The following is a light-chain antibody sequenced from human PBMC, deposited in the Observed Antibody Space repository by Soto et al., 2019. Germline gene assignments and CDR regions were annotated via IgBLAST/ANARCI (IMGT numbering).Light chain of an antibody. CDR1: RSVSNY. CDR3: QKRSYWLT. CDR2: DAS. J-gene: IGKJ4*01. V-gene: IGKV3-11*01. Sequence: EIVLTQSPATLSLSPGERATLSCRASRSVSNYLAWYQQKPGQAPRLLIYDASNRATGIPARFSGSGSGTDFTLTISSLEPEDFAVYYCQKRSYWLTFGGGTKVDIK.